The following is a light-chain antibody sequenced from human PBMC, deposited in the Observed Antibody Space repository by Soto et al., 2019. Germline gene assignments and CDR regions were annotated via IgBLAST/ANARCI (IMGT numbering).Light chain of an antibody. J-gene: IGLJ1*01. CDR3: TSFTTSSTFV. CDR2: DVS. V-gene: IGLV2-14*01. Sequence: QSALAQPASVSGSPGQSITISCTGTSSDVGRYNYVSWFQQHPGKAPKLLIYDVSNWPSGVSDRFSGSKSGNTASLTISGLQAEDEADYYCTSFTTSSTFVFGTGTKLIVL. CDR1: SSDVGRYNY.